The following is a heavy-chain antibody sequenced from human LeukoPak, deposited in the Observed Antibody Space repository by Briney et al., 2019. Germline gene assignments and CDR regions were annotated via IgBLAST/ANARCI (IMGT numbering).Heavy chain of an antibody. CDR1: DYTFSVDY. J-gene: IGHJ4*02. CDR2: INANSGDT. Sequence: KPGASVKVSCKASDYTFSVDYMHWVRQAPGQGLEWMGWINANSGDTNYAQKFQGRVTMTRDTSISTAYMELSSLRSDDTSVYYCPIGGFDYCGQGTLVTVSS. D-gene: IGHD3-10*01. V-gene: IGHV1-2*02. CDR3: PIGGFDY.